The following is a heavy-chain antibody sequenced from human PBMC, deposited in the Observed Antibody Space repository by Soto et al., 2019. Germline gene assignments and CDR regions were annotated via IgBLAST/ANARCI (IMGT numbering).Heavy chain of an antibody. V-gene: IGHV4-30-4*01. CDR1: GDSISSVYNY. J-gene: IGHJ5*02. CDR3: ARGRGYSYGLDP. D-gene: IGHD5-12*01. Sequence: PSQTLTLSCTFSGDSISSVYNYWSWIRQPPGEGQEWIGFISYSGTTSYSPSLKSRLAISLDTSKNQFSLSLTSVTAADTAVYYCARGRGYSYGLDPWGQGTLVTIS. CDR2: ISYSGTT.